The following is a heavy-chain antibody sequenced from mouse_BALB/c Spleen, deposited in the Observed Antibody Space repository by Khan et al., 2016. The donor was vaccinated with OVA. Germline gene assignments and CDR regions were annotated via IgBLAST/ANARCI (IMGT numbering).Heavy chain of an antibody. CDR1: GFSLTDYG. CDR2: IWSSGGT. V-gene: IGHV2-4-1*01. J-gene: IGHJ4*01. CDR3: ARNGVFHYYGDGGMDY. Sequence: QVQLKESGPGLVQPSQNLSITCTVSGFSLTDYGVHWVRQSPGKTLEWLGVIWSSGGTDYNADFIYRLSITKENSKSQVVVKMNNLLADNTLKYYWARNGVFHYYGDGGMDYWGQGTSVTVAS. D-gene: IGHD1-2*01.